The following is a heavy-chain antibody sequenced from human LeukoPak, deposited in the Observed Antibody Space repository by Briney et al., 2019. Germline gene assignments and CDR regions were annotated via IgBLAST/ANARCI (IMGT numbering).Heavy chain of an antibody. J-gene: IGHJ4*02. V-gene: IGHV3-23*01. CDR1: GFTFSSYA. D-gene: IGHD3-22*01. CDR2: ISGSGGST. Sequence: PGGSLRLPCAASGFTFSSYAMSWVRQAPGKGLEWVSAISGSGGSTYYADSVKGRFTISRDNSKNTLYLQMNSLRAEDTAVYYCAKILQAYYYDSSGYLGSDYWGQGTLVTVSS. CDR3: AKILQAYYYDSSGYLGSDY.